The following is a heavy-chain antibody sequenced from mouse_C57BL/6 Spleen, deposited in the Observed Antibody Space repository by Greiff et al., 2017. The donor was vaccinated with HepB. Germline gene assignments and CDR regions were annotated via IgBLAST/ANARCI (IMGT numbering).Heavy chain of an antibody. CDR1: GYTFTSYW. Sequence: QVQLQQPGAELVRPGSSVKLSCKASGYTFTSYWMHWVKQRPIQGLEWIGNIDPSDSETHYNQKFKDKATLTVDKSSSTAYMQLSSLTSEDSAVYCCARSAGSSYYFDYWGQGTTLTVSS. J-gene: IGHJ2*01. CDR2: IDPSDSET. CDR3: ARSAGSSYYFDY. D-gene: IGHD1-1*01. V-gene: IGHV1-52*01.